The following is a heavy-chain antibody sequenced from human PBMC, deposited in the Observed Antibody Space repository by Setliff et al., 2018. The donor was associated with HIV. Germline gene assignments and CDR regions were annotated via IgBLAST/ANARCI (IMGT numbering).Heavy chain of an antibody. V-gene: IGHV3-21*06. J-gene: IGHJ6*02. Sequence: LRLSCAASGFTFSSYNMNWVRQAPGKGLEWVSSISSTSTYTYYADSLKGRFTTSRDNAKNSLYLQMNSLRAEDTAVYYCARILSSRGIIEAYYYAMDVWGQGATVTVSS. CDR2: ISSTSTYT. D-gene: IGHD3-10*01. CDR3: ARILSSRGIIEAYYYAMDV. CDR1: GFTFSSYN.